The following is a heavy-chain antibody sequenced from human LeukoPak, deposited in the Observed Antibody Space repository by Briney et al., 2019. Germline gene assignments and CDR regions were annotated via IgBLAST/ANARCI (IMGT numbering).Heavy chain of an antibody. D-gene: IGHD6-19*01. CDR2: IFTSGST. CDR1: SGSISSGSYY. J-gene: IGHJ4*02. CDR3: TREPVP. Sequence: SETLSFTGTVSSGSISSGSYYWNWIRQPAGKGLEWLGRIFTSGSTNYNPSLKSRVTISVDTSKSQFSLNLTSVTAADTAVYYCTREPVPWGQGTLVTVSS. V-gene: IGHV4-61*02.